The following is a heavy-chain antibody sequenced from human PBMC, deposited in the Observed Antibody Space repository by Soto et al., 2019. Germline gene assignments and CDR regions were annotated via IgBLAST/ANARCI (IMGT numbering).Heavy chain of an antibody. Sequence: ASVKVSCKASGYTFTGYYMHWVRQAPGQGLEWMGWINPNSGGTNYAQKFQGRVTMTRNTSISTAYMELSSLRSEDTAVYYCARVSSGWYSRRYFQHWGQGTLVTVSS. V-gene: IGHV1-2*02. CDR1: GYTFTGYY. J-gene: IGHJ1*01. D-gene: IGHD6-19*01. CDR3: ARVSSGWYSRRYFQH. CDR2: INPNSGGT.